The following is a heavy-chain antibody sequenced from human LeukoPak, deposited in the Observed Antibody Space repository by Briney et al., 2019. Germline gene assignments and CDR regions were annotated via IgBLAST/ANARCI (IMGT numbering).Heavy chain of an antibody. V-gene: IGHV4-4*07. CDR1: GGTISRYY. D-gene: IGHD5-12*01. CDR2: IYATGST. J-gene: IGHJ6*03. CDR3: ARDNRYGGYSYMDV. Sequence: PSETLSLTCTVSGGTISRYYWSWIRQPAGKGLEWIGRIYATGSTNYNPSLKSRVTMSVDRSKNQFSLNLTSVTAADTALYYCARDNRYGGYSYMDVWGKGTTVTVSS.